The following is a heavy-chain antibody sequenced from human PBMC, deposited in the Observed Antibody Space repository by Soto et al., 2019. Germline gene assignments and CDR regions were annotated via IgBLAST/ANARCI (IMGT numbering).Heavy chain of an antibody. D-gene: IGHD3-10*01. CDR3: ARGVYGSGNYYTGPSAFDI. J-gene: IGHJ3*02. CDR2: TIPVFNTA. V-gene: IGHV1-69*06. Sequence: QVQLEQSGAEVKKPGSSVKVSCKASGGTLSDHGVAWLRQAPGQGLEWMGGTIPVFNTAKYAQKFQGRVTVTADKFPNTAYMELSSRRSEDTAFYFCARGVYGSGNYYTGPSAFDIWGQGTMVIVSS. CDR1: GGTLSDHG.